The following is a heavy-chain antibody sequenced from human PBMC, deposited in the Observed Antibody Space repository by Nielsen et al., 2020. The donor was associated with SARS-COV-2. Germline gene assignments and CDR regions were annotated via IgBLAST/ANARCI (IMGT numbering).Heavy chain of an antibody. CDR2: IWYDGSNK. CDR3: ARDFGYYDSSGYYGMDV. V-gene: IGHV3-33*08. J-gene: IGHJ6*02. Sequence: GGSLRLSCAASGFTFSSYGMHWVRQAPGKGLEWVAVIWYDGSNKYYADSVKGRFTISRDNSKNTLYLQMNSLRAEDTAVYYCARDFGYYDSSGYYGMDVWAKGPRSPSP. D-gene: IGHD3-22*01. CDR1: GFTFSSYG.